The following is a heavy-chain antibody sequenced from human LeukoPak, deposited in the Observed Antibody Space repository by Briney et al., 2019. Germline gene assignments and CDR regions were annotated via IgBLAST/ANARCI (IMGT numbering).Heavy chain of an antibody. D-gene: IGHD6-13*01. Sequence: GGSLRLSCAASGFTFSSYAMSWVRQAPGKGLEWVSAISGRGGSTYYADSVKGRFTISRDNSKNTLYLQMNSLRTEDTAVYYCAKDRWGNIAFDYWGQGTLVTVSS. CDR2: ISGRGGST. V-gene: IGHV3-23*01. CDR1: GFTFSSYA. J-gene: IGHJ4*02. CDR3: AKDRWGNIAFDY.